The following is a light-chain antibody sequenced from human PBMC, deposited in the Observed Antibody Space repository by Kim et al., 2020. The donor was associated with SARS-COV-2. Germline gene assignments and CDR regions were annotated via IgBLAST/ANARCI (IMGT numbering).Light chain of an antibody. J-gene: IGKJ2*01. Sequence: DIKMTQSPSTLSASVGDRVTITCRASQSISNWLAWYQQKPEKVPKLLIYKASNLENGVPSRFSGSGYGTEFTLTISSLQPDDFATYYCQHSYSYPYTFGQGTKVDIK. V-gene: IGKV1-5*03. CDR1: QSISNW. CDR2: KAS. CDR3: QHSYSYPYT.